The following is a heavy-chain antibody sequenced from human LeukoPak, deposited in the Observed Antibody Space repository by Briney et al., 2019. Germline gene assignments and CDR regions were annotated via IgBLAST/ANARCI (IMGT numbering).Heavy chain of an antibody. CDR1: GDSISSYY. V-gene: IGHV4-59*01. CDR2: IYYSGST. D-gene: IGHD5-12*01. J-gene: IGHJ6*03. Sequence: NTSETLSLTCTVSGDSISSYYWSWIRQPPGKGLEWIGYIYYSGSTNYNPSLKSRVTISVDTSKNQFSLKLSSVTAADTAVYYCARVQSGYNQRYFYYYMDVWGKGTTVTVSS. CDR3: ARVQSGYNQRYFYYYMDV.